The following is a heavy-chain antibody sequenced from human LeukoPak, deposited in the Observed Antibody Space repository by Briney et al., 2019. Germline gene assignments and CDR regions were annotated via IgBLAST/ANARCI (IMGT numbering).Heavy chain of an antibody. CDR1: GGSSSGYY. Sequence: SETLSLTCAVYGGSSSGYYWSWIRQPPGKGLEWIGEINHSGSTNYNPSLKSRVTISVDTSKNQFSLKLSSVTAADTAVYYCARSGRGYFSPIYGMDVWGQGTTVTVSS. D-gene: IGHD2-15*01. V-gene: IGHV4-34*01. CDR3: ARSGRGYFSPIYGMDV. CDR2: INHSGST. J-gene: IGHJ6*02.